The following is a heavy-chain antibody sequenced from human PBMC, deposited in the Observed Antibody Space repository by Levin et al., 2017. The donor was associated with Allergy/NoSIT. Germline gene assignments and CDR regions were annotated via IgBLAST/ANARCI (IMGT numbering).Heavy chain of an antibody. CDR1: GFTFSSYG. V-gene: IGHV3-30*03. D-gene: IGHD6-13*01. J-gene: IGHJ6*02. Sequence: PGGSLRLSCAASGFTFSSYGMHWVRQAPGKGLEWVAVISYDGSNKYYADSVKGRFTISRDNSKNTLYLQMNSLRAEDTAIYYCARDQHRGQQLSYYYGLDVWGQGTTVTISS. CDR3: ARDQHRGQQLSYYYGLDV. CDR2: ISYDGSNK.